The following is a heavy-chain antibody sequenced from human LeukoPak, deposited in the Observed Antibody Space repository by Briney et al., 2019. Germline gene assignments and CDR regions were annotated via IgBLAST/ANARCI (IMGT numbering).Heavy chain of an antibody. CDR3: ARDGCTSTSCYTRGDV. CDR1: GITYSSNW. V-gene: IGHV3-7*01. D-gene: IGHD2-2*02. CDR2: IKPDGSEK. J-gene: IGHJ6*03. Sequence: GGSLRHSRAAAGITYSSNWMSWVRPAPGKGLEWVANIKPDGSEKYYVDSVKGRFTISRDNAKNSLYLQMNSLRAEDSAVYYCARDGCTSTSCYTRGDVWGKGTMVTVSS.